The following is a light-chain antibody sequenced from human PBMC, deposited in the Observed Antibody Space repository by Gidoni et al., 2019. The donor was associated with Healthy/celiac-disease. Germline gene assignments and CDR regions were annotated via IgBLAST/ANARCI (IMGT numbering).Light chain of an antibody. V-gene: IGKV4-1*01. CDR3: QQYYSTPCS. CDR2: WAS. CDR1: QSVLYSSNNKNY. J-gene: IGKJ2*04. Sequence: DIVMTQSPDSLAVSLGESATINCKSSQSVLYSSNNKNYLAWYQQTPGQPPKLLIYWASTRESGVPDRFSGSGSGTDFTLTISSLQAEDVAVYYCQQYYSTPCSFGQGTKLEIK.